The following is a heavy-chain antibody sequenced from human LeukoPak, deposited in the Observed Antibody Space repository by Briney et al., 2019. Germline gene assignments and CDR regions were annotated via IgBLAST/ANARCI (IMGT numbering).Heavy chain of an antibody. D-gene: IGHD7-27*01. J-gene: IGHJ5*02. Sequence: RGSLRLSCAASGFTVSSNYMSWVRQAPGKGLEWVSVIYSGDNTHYADSVKGRFTISRDDSRNTLYLQMNSLRAEDTAVYYCARDDNWGCPLSWGQGTLVTVSS. V-gene: IGHV3-66*01. CDR3: ARDDNWGCPLS. CDR2: IYSGDNT. CDR1: GFTVSSNY.